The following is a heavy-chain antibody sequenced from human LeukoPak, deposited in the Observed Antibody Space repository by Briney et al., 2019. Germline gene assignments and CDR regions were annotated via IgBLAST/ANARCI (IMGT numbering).Heavy chain of an antibody. CDR3: ARERSGRSYYFDY. CDR1: GFPFCSFW. Sequence: GGPLRLLCAASGFPFCSFWMRGVRRAPGKAREGGANIKENGSEKYYVDSVKVRFTISRDNAKNSLYLLMNSLRAEDTAAYYCARERSGRSYYFDYWGQGTLVTVSS. V-gene: IGHV3-7*01. J-gene: IGHJ4*02. D-gene: IGHD1-26*01. CDR2: IKENGSEK.